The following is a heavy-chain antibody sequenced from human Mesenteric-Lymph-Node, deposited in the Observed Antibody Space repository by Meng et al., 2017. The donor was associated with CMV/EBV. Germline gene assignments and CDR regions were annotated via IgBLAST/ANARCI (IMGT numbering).Heavy chain of an antibody. CDR3: ARGDYTNYPRWFDP. D-gene: IGHD4-11*01. CDR2: IYYTGST. V-gene: IGHV4-61*01. Sequence: SETLSLTCTVSGGSVNNESYYWGWIRQPPGKGLDYIGYIYYTGSTNYNSSLKSRVTISLDKSKNQFSLKLTSLTAADTAIYYCARGDYTNYPRWFDPWGQGTLVTVSS. J-gene: IGHJ5*02. CDR1: GGSVNNESYY.